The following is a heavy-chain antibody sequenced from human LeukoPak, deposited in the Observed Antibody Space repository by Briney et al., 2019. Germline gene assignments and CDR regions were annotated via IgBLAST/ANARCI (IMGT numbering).Heavy chain of an antibody. CDR3: ATTYYYGSGSYSLVY. D-gene: IGHD3-10*01. CDR1: GDSLSSYY. V-gene: IGHV4-59*01. J-gene: IGHJ4*02. Sequence: PSETLSLTCTVSGDSLSSYYWSWIRQPPGKGLEWIGYIYYSGSTNYNPSLKSRVTISEDTSKNQFSLKLSSVTAADTAVYYCATTYYYGSGSYSLVYWGQGTLVTVSS. CDR2: IYYSGST.